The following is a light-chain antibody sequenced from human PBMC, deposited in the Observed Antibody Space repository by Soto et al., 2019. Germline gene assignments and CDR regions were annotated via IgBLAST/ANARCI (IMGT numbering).Light chain of an antibody. V-gene: IGLV2-14*01. CDR1: SDDIGTYEY. Sequence: QSVLTQPASVSGSPGQSITISCTGSSDDIGTYEYISWHQHNTDKAPNTIICGVEDRPSGVTDRRSGPKSGNTASLTIIGLHLKVEAVYYFSSYTRVSTLPSVFGTSTNVTVL. J-gene: IGLJ1*01. CDR2: GVE. CDR3: SSYTRVSTLPSV.